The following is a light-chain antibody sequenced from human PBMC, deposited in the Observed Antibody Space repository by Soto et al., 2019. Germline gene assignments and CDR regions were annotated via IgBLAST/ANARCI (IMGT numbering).Light chain of an antibody. V-gene: IGLV2-14*03. CDR3: SSYRSSNPPFV. Sequence: QSALTQPASVSGSPGQSITISCTGTSSDVGDYDYVSWYQHLPGKAPKLLIYDVTTRPSGVSNRSSGSKSGNTASLTISGLQAEYEADYYCSSYRSSNPPFVFGTGTKLTVL. CDR2: DVT. J-gene: IGLJ1*01. CDR1: SSDVGDYDY.